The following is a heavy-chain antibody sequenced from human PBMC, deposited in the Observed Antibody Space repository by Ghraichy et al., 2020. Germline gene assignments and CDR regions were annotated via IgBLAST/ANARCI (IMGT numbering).Heavy chain of an antibody. CDR3: AAQPLEGSTAQRDAYFYYAMDV. CDR2: IYRSGTT. J-gene: IGHJ6*02. D-gene: IGHD2-15*01. Sequence: SETLSLTCAVSGDSITSAYWWTWVRQPPGKGLEWIGEIYRSGTTNYDPSLKSRVTITIDTSNNHFSLGLTSVTAADTAVYYCAAQPLEGSTAQRDAYFYYAMDVWGQGTMVTVSS. V-gene: IGHV4-4*02. CDR1: GDSITSAYW.